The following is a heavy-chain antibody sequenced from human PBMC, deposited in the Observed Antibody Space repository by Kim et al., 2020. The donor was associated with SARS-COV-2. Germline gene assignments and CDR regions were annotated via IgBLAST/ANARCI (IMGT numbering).Heavy chain of an antibody. V-gene: IGHV1-69*13. CDR3: AREKFHCSGGSCYSRVRDYYYYYGMDV. CDR2: IIPIFGTA. CDR1: GGTFSSYA. J-gene: IGHJ6*02. Sequence: ASVKVSCKASGGTFSSYAISWVRQAPGQGLEWMGGIIPIFGTANYAQKFQGRVTITADESTSTAYMELSSLRSEDTAVYYCAREKFHCSGGSCYSRVRDYYYYYGMDVWGQGTTVTVSS. D-gene: IGHD2-15*01.